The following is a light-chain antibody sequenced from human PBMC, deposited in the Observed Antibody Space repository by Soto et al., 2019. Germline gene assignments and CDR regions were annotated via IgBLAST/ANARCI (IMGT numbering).Light chain of an antibody. CDR3: QQSDTTPWT. CDR1: QSISSY. Sequence: DIPMTQSPSSLSASVGDRVTITCRASQSISSYLNWYQQKPGKAPKLLIYEASSLQSGVPSRFSGSGSGADFTLTVSSLQPDDFATYYCQQSDTTPWTFGQGTRVEMK. CDR2: EAS. V-gene: IGKV1-39*01. J-gene: IGKJ1*01.